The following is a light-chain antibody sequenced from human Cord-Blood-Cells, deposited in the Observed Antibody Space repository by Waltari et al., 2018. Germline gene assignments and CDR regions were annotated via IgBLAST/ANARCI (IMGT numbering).Light chain of an antibody. CDR2: EGS. Sequence: QSALTPPASVSGSPGQSITISCTGTSSDVGSYNLVSWYQQHPGKAPKLLIYEGSKRPSGVSNRVSGSKSGNTASLTISGLQAEDEADYYCCSYAGSSTLFGGGTKLTVL. CDR1: SSDVGSYNL. J-gene: IGLJ2*01. V-gene: IGLV2-23*01. CDR3: CSYAGSSTL.